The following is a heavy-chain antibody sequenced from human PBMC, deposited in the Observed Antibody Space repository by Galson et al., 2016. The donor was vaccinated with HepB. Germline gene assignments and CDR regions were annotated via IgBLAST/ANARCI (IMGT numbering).Heavy chain of an antibody. D-gene: IGHD3-10*01. CDR2: ITAYTGNT. CDR1: GYTFTSYG. Sequence: SVKVSCKASGYTFTSYGISWVRQAPGQGLEWMGWITAYTGNTDYAQKLQGRVTMTTDTSTSTAYMELRSLRSDDTAVYYCASYFVQSWVGSDAFDTWGQGTLVTVSS. J-gene: IGHJ3*02. CDR3: ASYFVQSWVGSDAFDT. V-gene: IGHV1-18*04.